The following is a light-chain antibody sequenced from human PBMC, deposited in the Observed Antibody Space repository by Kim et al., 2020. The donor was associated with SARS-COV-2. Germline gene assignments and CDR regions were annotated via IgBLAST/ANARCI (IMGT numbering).Light chain of an antibody. Sequence: GQTVRITCQGDSLRSYYASWYQQKPGQAPVLVIYGKNNRPSGIPDRFSCSSSGNTASLTITGAQAEDEADYYCNSRDISGNHVSVVFGGGTQLTVL. CDR1: SLRSYY. J-gene: IGLJ2*01. V-gene: IGLV3-19*01. CDR2: GKN. CDR3: NSRDISGNHVSVV.